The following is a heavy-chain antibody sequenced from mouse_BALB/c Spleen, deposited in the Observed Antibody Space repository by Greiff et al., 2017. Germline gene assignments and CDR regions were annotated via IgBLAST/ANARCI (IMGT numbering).Heavy chain of an antibody. V-gene: IGHV3-6*02. Sequence: EVKVEESGPGLVKPSQSLSLTCSVTGYSITSGYYWNWIRQFPGNKLEWMGYISYDGSNNYNPSLKNRISITRDTSKNQFFLKLNSVTTEDTATYYCARVHYYGYDAMDYWGQGTSVTVSS. D-gene: IGHD1-2*01. J-gene: IGHJ4*01. CDR1: GYSITSGYY. CDR3: ARVHYYGYDAMDY. CDR2: ISYDGSN.